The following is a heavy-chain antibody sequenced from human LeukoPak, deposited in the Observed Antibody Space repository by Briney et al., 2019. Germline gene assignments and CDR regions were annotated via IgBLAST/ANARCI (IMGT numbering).Heavy chain of an antibody. D-gene: IGHD5-24*01. Sequence: SETLSLTCAVYGGSFSGYYWSWIRQPPGKGLEWIGEINHSGSTNYNPSLKSRVTISVDTSMNQFSLKLSSVTAADTAVYYCARGGRKRDGYPLGYWGQGTLVTVSS. CDR1: GGSFSGYY. J-gene: IGHJ4*02. CDR2: INHSGST. V-gene: IGHV4-34*01. CDR3: ARGGRKRDGYPLGY.